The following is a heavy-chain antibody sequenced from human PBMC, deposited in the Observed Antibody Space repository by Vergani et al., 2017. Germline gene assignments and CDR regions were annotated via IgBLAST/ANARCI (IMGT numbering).Heavy chain of an antibody. CDR2: IIPILGIA. J-gene: IGHJ4*02. V-gene: IGHV1-69*04. Sequence: QVQLVQSGAEVKKPGSSVKVSCKASGGTFSSYAISWVRQAPGQGLEWMGRIIPILGIANYAQKFQGRVTITADKSTSTAYMELSSLRSEDTAVYYCARAPHYYDSSGKKYYFDYWGQGTLVTVSS. CDR1: GGTFSSYA. D-gene: IGHD3-22*01. CDR3: ARAPHYYDSSGKKYYFDY.